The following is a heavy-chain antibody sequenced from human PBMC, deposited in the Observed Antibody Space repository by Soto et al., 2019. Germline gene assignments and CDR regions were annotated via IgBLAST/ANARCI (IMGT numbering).Heavy chain of an antibody. CDR3: AKERGVLDAFDI. CDR1: GFTSNNFV. J-gene: IGHJ3*02. V-gene: IGHV3-30*18. CDR2: ISSDGKNQ. Sequence: VQLVESGGGVVQPGRSLRLSCAASGFTSNNFVIHWVRQAPGKGLEWLAVISSDGKNQYYADSVKGRFTISRDNSKNTLYLQVNSLRAEDTAVYFCAKERGVLDAFDIWGQGTMVSVSS. D-gene: IGHD3-10*01.